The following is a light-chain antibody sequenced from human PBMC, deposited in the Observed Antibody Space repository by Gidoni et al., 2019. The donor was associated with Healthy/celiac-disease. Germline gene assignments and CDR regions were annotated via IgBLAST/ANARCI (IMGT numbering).Light chain of an antibody. CDR3: AAWDDSLNGWV. CDR1: SSNIGSNT. Sequence: QSVLTQPPSASGTPGQRVTISCSGSSSNIGSNTVNRYQQLPGTAPKLLIYSNNQRPSGVPVRFSGSKSGTSASLAISGLQSEDEADYYCAAWDDSLNGWVFGGGTKLTVL. V-gene: IGLV1-44*01. J-gene: IGLJ3*02. CDR2: SNN.